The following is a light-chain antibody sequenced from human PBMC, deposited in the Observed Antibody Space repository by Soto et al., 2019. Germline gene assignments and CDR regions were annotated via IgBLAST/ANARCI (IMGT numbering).Light chain of an antibody. V-gene: IGLV7-43*01. CDR3: LLYYGGAQLV. CDR1: TGAVTSGYY. J-gene: IGLJ2*01. CDR2: STS. Sequence: QAVVTQEPSLTVSPGGTVTLTCASSTGAVTSGYYPNWFQQKPGQAPRALIYSTSIKHSWTPARFSGSLLGGKAAPTLSGVQPEDEAEYYCLLYYGGAQLVFGGGTKVTVL.